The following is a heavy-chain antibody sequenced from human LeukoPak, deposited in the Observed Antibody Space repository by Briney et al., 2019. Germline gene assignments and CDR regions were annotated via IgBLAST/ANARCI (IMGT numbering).Heavy chain of an antibody. J-gene: IGHJ1*01. CDR2: IYYSGST. CDR3: ARHANDHGAFQH. D-gene: IGHD4-17*01. CDR1: GGSISSYY. V-gene: IGHV4-59*08. Sequence: PSETLSLTCTVSGGSISSYYWSWIRQPPGKGLEWIGYIYYSGSTNYNPSLKSRVTISVDTSKNQFSLKLSSVTAADTAVYYCARHANDHGAFQHWGQGTLVTVSS.